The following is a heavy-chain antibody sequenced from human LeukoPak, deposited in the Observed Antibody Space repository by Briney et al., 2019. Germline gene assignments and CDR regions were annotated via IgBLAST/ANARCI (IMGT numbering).Heavy chain of an antibody. V-gene: IGHV1-8*01. CDR1: GYTFTSYD. Sequence: ASVKVSCKASGYTFTSYDINWVRQATGQGLEWMGWMNPNSGNTGYAQKFQGRVTMTTDTSTSTAYMELRSLRSDDTAVYYCARVYSSSYYFDYWGQGTLVTVSS. J-gene: IGHJ4*02. CDR2: MNPNSGNT. D-gene: IGHD6-6*01. CDR3: ARVYSSSYYFDY.